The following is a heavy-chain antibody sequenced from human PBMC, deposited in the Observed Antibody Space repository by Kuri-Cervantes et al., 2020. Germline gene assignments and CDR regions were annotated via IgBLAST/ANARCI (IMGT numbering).Heavy chain of an antibody. CDR1: GGSISRSSYY. J-gene: IGHJ4*02. V-gene: IGHV4-39*02. CDR2: IYYSGST. D-gene: IGHD2-2*01. Sequence: ESLKISCTVSGGSISRSSYYWGWIRQPPGKGLEWIGSIYYSGSTYYNPSLKSRVTISVDTSKNQFSLKLSSVTAADTAVYYCARELPAADYWGQGTLVTVSS. CDR3: ARELPAADY.